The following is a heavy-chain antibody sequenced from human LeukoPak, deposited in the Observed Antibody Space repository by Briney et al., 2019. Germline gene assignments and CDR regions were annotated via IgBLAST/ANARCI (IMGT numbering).Heavy chain of an antibody. Sequence: SETLSLTCAVYGGSFSGYYWSWIRQSPGKGLEWIGEINHSGSTNYNPSLKSRVTISVDTSKNQFSLKLSSVTAADTAVYYCARMAAMVTLDYWGQGTLVTVSS. CDR1: GGSFSGYY. J-gene: IGHJ4*02. CDR2: INHSGST. CDR3: ARMAAMVTLDY. V-gene: IGHV4-34*01. D-gene: IGHD5-18*01.